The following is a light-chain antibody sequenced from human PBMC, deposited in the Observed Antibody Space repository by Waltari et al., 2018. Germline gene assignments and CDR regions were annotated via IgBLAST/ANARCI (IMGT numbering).Light chain of an antibody. CDR3: QKYNSAPLT. Sequence: DIQMTQSPSSLSASVGDRVTITCRASQVISNYLALYQQKPGKVPKLLIYAASTLQSGVPSRFSGSGSGTDFTLTISSLQPEDVATYYCQKYNSAPLTFGGGTKVGIK. CDR2: AAS. CDR1: QVISNY. V-gene: IGKV1-27*01. J-gene: IGKJ4*01.